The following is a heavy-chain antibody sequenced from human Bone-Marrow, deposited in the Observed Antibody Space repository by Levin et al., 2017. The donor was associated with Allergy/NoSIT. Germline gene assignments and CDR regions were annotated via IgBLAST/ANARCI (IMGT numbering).Heavy chain of an antibody. Sequence: ASVKVSCKASGYTFTSYYMHWVRQAPGQGLEWMGIINPSGGSTSYAQKFQGRVTMTRDTSTSTVYMELSSLRSEDTAVYYCARDEVVGATTHYYGMDVWGQGTTVTVSS. CDR3: ARDEVVGATTHYYGMDV. D-gene: IGHD1-26*01. V-gene: IGHV1-46*01. CDR2: INPSGGST. J-gene: IGHJ6*02. CDR1: GYTFTSYY.